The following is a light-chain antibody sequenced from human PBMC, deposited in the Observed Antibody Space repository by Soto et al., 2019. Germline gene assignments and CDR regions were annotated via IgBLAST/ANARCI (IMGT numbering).Light chain of an antibody. CDR2: DVS. V-gene: IGLV2-14*01. Sequence: QSALTQPASVSGSPGQSITISCTGTSSDVGGYNYVSWYQQHPGKAPKLMIYDVSNRPSGVSNRFSGSKTDNTASLSISGLQAEDEAEYYCSSYTSSSTVVFGGGTKLTFL. CDR3: SSYTSSSTVV. CDR1: SSDVGGYNY. J-gene: IGLJ2*01.